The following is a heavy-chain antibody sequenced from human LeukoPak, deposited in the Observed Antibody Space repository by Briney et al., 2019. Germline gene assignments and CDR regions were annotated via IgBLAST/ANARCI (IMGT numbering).Heavy chain of an antibody. Sequence: PGGSLRLSCVASGLTFSNAWMSWIRQAPGKGLQWVGYIKSKTDGGTTDYAAPVKGRFTISRDDSKNTLYLQMNSLKNEDAALYYCTALGAASEYWGQGALVTVSS. D-gene: IGHD2-15*01. CDR1: GLTFSNAW. J-gene: IGHJ4*02. V-gene: IGHV3-15*01. CDR2: IKSKTDGGTT. CDR3: TALGAASEY.